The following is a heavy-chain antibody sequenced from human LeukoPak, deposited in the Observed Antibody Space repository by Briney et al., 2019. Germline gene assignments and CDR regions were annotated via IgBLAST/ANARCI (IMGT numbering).Heavy chain of an antibody. V-gene: IGHV3-74*01. D-gene: IGHD6-19*01. Sequence: GGSLRLSCAASGFTFSGYWTHWVRHAPGKGLVWVSRIMNDGSSTNYADSVKGRFTISRDNAKNTLYLQLNSLRAEDTAVYYCARDRGSTGWYGMNYWGQGILVTVSS. CDR3: ARDRGSTGWYGMNY. J-gene: IGHJ4*02. CDR2: IMNDGSST. CDR1: GFTFSGYW.